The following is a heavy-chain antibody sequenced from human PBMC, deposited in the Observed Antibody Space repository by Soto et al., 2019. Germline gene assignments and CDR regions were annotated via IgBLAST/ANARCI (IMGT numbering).Heavy chain of an antibody. V-gene: IGHV4-30-4*01. J-gene: IGHJ4*02. D-gene: IGHD3-16*02. CDR1: GGSIDDINSY. CDR3: ARSTYGEGYPHFFAD. Sequence: QVQLQESGPGLVMPSQTLSPTCAVSGGSIDDINSYWTWIRQSPGRSPEWIGYIHNTGNTFYSPSLKRRLAISIDRSKSQFSLKLSAVTAADTAFYYCARSTYGEGYPHFFADWGQGTLVTVSS. CDR2: IHNTGNT.